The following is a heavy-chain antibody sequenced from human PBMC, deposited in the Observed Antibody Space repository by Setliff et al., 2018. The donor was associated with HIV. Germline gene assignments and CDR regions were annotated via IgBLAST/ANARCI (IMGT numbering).Heavy chain of an antibody. CDR1: GDSITSRNYH. CDR3: ARHRDSSGWYGDYYYYMDV. Sequence: SETLSLTCAVSGDSITSRNYHWDWVRQPPGKGLEWIGSLFYTGSTSCNPSLKSRVTISGDTSKNQFSLKLSSVTAADTAVYYCARHRDSSGWYGDYYYYMDVWGKGTTVTVSS. D-gene: IGHD6-19*01. CDR2: LFYTGST. V-gene: IGHV4-39*01. J-gene: IGHJ6*03.